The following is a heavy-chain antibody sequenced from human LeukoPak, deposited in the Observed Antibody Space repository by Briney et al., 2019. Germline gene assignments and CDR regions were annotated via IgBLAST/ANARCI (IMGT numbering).Heavy chain of an antibody. D-gene: IGHD1-26*01. CDR3: ARDTPGGYSGSYGY. V-gene: IGHV1-2*02. J-gene: IGHJ4*02. CDR1: GYTFTGYY. CDR2: INPNSGGT. Sequence: ASVKVSCKASGYTFTGYYMHWVRQAPGQGLEWMGWINPNSGGTNYAQKFQGRVTMTRGTSISTAYMELSRLRSDDTAVYYCARDTPGGYSGSYGYWGQGTLVTVSS.